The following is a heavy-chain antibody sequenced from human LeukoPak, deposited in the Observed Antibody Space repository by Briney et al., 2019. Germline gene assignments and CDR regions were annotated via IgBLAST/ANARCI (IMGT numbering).Heavy chain of an antibody. D-gene: IGHD3-22*01. CDR1: GGSLSGHY. Sequence: SETQSLTCTVSGGSLSGHYWSWIRQPPGERLEWIGYVSYTGRTKYNPSLQSRVTISIGTSKSQVSLKLTSVTSADTAVYSCARLLDNDISGDPDTFDVWGQGTTVIVSS. V-gene: IGHV4-59*11. CDR2: VSYTGRT. J-gene: IGHJ3*01. CDR3: ARLLDNDISGDPDTFDV.